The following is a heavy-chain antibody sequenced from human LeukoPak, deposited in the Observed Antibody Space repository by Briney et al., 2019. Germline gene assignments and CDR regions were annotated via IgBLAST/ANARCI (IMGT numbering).Heavy chain of an antibody. CDR2: IYSGGST. Sequence: PGGSLRLSCAASGFTFSSYAMSWVRQAPGKGLEWVSVIYSGGSTYYADSVKGRFTISRDNSKNTLYFQMNSLRAEDTAVYYCARGTWILGAFDMWGQGTMVTVSS. J-gene: IGHJ3*02. CDR3: ARGTWILGAFDM. V-gene: IGHV3-66*01. CDR1: GFTFSSYA. D-gene: IGHD2-2*03.